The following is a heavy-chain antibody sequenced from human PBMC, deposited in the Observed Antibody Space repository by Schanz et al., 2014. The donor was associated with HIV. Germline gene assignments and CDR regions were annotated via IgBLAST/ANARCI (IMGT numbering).Heavy chain of an antibody. J-gene: IGHJ4*02. V-gene: IGHV4-59*02. CDR2: VSQMGSP. CDR1: GGSVRTTY. Sequence: QEQLQEWGPGVVKPSETLSLFCAVYGGSVRTTYYSWIRQSPGKGLEWIGYVSQMGSPKYNPSLKTRVTLSVDTSKNQLSLKMRSVTAADTAVYYCVRETPSGVDYFDYWGQGSLVTVSS. D-gene: IGHD3-10*01. CDR3: VRETPSGVDYFDY.